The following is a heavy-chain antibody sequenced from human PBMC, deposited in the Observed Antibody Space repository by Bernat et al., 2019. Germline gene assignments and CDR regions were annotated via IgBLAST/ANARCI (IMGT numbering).Heavy chain of an antibody. CDR2: VSFDGNHK. D-gene: IGHD4-17*01. V-gene: IGHV3-30*18. Sequence: QVQLVESGGGVVQPGRSLSLSCAAPGFTFSSYGMHWVRQAPGKGPEWVAVVSFDGNHKYYAESVRGRFIISRDNSKNTLYLQMNSLRPEDTALYYCAKVSGDYARGGFDYWGQGSLVTVYS. CDR3: AKVSGDYARGGFDY. J-gene: IGHJ4*02. CDR1: GFTFSSYG.